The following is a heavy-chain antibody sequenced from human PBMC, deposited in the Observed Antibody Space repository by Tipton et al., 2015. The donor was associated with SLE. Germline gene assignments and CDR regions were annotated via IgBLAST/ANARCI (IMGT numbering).Heavy chain of an antibody. CDR2: IIPIFGTA. CDR1: GGTFSSYA. D-gene: IGHD4-17*01. Sequence: QVQLVQSGPEVKKPGASVKVSCKASGGTFSSYAISWVRQAPGQGLEWMGGIIPIFGTANYAQKFQGRVTITADESTSTAHMELSSLRSEDTAVYYCARSSTVTKDYYYGMDVWGQGTTVTVSS. CDR3: ARSSTVTKDYYYGMDV. J-gene: IGHJ6*02. V-gene: IGHV1-69*01.